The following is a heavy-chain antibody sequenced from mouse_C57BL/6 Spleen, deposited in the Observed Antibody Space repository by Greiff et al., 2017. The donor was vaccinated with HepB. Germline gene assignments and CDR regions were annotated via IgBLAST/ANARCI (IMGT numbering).Heavy chain of an antibody. CDR2: IYPSDSET. Sequence: QVQLQQPGAELVRPGSSVKLSCKASGYTFTSYWMDWVKQRPGQGLEWIGNIYPSDSETHYNQKFKDKATLTVDKSSSTAYMQLSSLTSEDSAVYYCARYYDYDEGWFAYWGQGTLVTVSA. CDR1: GYTFTSYW. V-gene: IGHV1-61*01. D-gene: IGHD2-4*01. J-gene: IGHJ3*01. CDR3: ARYYDYDEGWFAY.